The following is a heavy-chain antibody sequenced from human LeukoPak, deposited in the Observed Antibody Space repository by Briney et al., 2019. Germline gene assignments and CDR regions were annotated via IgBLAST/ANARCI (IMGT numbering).Heavy chain of an antibody. Sequence: SGASLRLSCAASGFSFNTYWMHWVRHAPGKGLVWVSHIQSDGSTTTYADSVKGRFTISRDNAKNTLYLQMNSLRAEDTAVYYCARDFSYSPDYWGQGTLVTVSS. J-gene: IGHJ4*02. V-gene: IGHV3-74*01. D-gene: IGHD3-10*01. CDR3: ARDFSYSPDY. CDR1: GFSFNTYW. CDR2: IQSDGSTT.